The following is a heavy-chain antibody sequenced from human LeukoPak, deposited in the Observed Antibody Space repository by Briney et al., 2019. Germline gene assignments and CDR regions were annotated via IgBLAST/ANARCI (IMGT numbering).Heavy chain of an antibody. CDR2: IKQDGSEK. CDR1: GFTFSNAW. CDR3: STYYYDSSGYWTVGYFDL. J-gene: IGHJ2*01. D-gene: IGHD3-22*01. Sequence: GGSLRLSCAASGFTFSNAWMSWVRQAPGKGLEWVANIKQDGSEKYYVDSVKGRFTISRDNAKNSLYLQMNSLRAEDTAVYYCSTYYYDSSGYWTVGYFDLWGRGTLVTVSS. V-gene: IGHV3-7*01.